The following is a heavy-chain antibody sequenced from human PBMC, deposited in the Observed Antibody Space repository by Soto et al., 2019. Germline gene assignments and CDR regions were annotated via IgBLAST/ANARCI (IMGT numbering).Heavy chain of an antibody. J-gene: IGHJ4*02. D-gene: IGHD3-16*01. CDR3: GHKGGGDRILDY. CDR2: IYWDDSK. CDR1: GFSLSTSGVG. V-gene: IGHV2-5*02. Sequence: QITLKESGPTLVKPTQTLTLTCTFSGFSLSTSGVGVGWIRQPPGKALEWLALIYWDDSKHYSPSLRSRLTNTQETPQNPGGLKMTNGGPVNTAPYSWGHKGGGDRILDYWGQGTLVTVSS.